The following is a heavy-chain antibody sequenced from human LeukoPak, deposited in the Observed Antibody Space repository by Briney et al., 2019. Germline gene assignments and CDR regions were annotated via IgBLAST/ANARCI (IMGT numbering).Heavy chain of an antibody. CDR1: GFTVSSNY. Sequence: AGGSLRLSCAASGFTVSSNYMSWVRQAPGKGLEWVSVIYSGGSTYYADSMKGRFTISRDNYKNTRDLRMNSLRAEETAVYYCAKDSSWELHPFDIWGQGTMVTVSS. J-gene: IGHJ3*02. CDR3: AKDSSWELHPFDI. V-gene: IGHV3-53*01. D-gene: IGHD1-26*01. CDR2: IYSGGST.